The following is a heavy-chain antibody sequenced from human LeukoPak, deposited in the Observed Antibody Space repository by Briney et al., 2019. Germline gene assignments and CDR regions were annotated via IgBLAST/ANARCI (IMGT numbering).Heavy chain of an antibody. D-gene: IGHD2-2*01. V-gene: IGHV3-53*01. CDR2: IYSDNT. J-gene: IGHJ4*02. CDR1: GFTVSSNS. Sequence: GGSLRLSCTVSGFTVSSNSMSWVRQAPGKGLEWVSFIYSDNTHYSDSVKGRFTISRDNSKNTLYLQMNSLRAEDTAVYYCAHGAMYQLDYWGQGTLVTVSS. CDR3: AHGAMYQLDY.